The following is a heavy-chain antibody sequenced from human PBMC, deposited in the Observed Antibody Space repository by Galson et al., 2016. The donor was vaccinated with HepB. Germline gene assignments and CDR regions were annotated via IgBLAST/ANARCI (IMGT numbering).Heavy chain of an antibody. CDR2: IYYSGST. CDR1: GASIRSAY. V-gene: IGHV4-59*12. J-gene: IGHJ4*02. CDR3: ARVGRINSETRSPYNFDY. Sequence: ETLSLTCTVSGASIRSAYWGWIRRPPGKGLEWIGYIYYSGSTYYNPSLKSRLSMSVDTSKNQFSLKVNSVTAADTAVYFCARVGRINSETRSPYNFDYWGQGTLVTVSS. D-gene: IGHD2-15*01.